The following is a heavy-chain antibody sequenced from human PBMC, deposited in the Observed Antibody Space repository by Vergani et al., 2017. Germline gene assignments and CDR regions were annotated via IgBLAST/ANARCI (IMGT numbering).Heavy chain of an antibody. D-gene: IGHD1-26*01. J-gene: IGHJ4*02. CDR1: GFTFSSYS. Sequence: VQQVESGGGLVKPGGSLRLSCAASGFTFSSYSMNWVRQAPGKGLEWVAFIRYDGSNKYYADSVKGRFTISRDNSKNTLYLQMNSLRAEDTAVYYCAKEKYSGSYSAGYYFDYWGQGTLVTVSS. V-gene: IGHV3-30*02. CDR2: IRYDGSNK. CDR3: AKEKYSGSYSAGYYFDY.